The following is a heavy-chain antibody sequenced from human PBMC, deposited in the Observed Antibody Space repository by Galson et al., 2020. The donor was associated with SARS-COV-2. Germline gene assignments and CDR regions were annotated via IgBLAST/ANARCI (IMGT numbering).Heavy chain of an antibody. J-gene: IGHJ4*02. Sequence: GGSLRLSCAASGFTFSGSTMHWVRQAPGKGLEWIGRIRSKAKSYATVYAASLKGRFTISRDDSKNTAYLQMNSLKTEDTAVYYCTREVTLIRGIPPLDYWGQGTLVTVSS. D-gene: IGHD3-10*01. V-gene: IGHV3-73*01. CDR1: GFTFSGST. CDR2: IRSKAKSYAT. CDR3: TREVTLIRGIPPLDY.